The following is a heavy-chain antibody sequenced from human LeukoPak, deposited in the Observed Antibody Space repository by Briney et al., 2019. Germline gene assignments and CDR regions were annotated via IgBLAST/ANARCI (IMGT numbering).Heavy chain of an antibody. CDR3: ARVEKLGVSGEEY. CDR2: ISSGSTSI. CDR1: GFTFSSHR. D-gene: IGHD6-19*01. J-gene: IGHJ4*02. V-gene: IGHV3-21*01. Sequence: KPGGSLSLSCAASGFTFSSHRVKWVRHVPGKRLEWVSSISSGSTSIFYEDSLTGRITISRDNATNSLYLQVNSLRADGTAVYFCARVEKLGVSGEEYWGQGTLVTVSS.